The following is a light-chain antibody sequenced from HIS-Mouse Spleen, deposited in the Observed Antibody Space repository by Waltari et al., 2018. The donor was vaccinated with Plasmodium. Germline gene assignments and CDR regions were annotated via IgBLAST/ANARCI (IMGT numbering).Light chain of an antibody. CDR1: SSDVGGYNY. Sequence: QSALTQPASVSGSPGQSITISCTGTSSDVGGYNYVSWYQQHPGKAPRLMIYDVSNRPSGGSKRSAGSKSANTASLTISGLQAEDEADYYCSSYTSSSTLVFGGGTKLTVL. J-gene: IGLJ3*02. CDR2: DVS. CDR3: SSYTSSSTLV. V-gene: IGLV2-14*03.